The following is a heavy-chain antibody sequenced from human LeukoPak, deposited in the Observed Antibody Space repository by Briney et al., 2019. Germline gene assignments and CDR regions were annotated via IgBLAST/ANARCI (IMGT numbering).Heavy chain of an antibody. D-gene: IGHD3-22*01. CDR3: AREGEYYYDSSGYYPFGY. J-gene: IGHJ4*02. Sequence: SETLSLTCTVSGYSISSGYYWGWIRQPPGKGLEWIGSIYHSGSTYYNPSLKSRVTISVDTSKNQFSLKLSSVTAADTAVYYCAREGEYYYDSSGYYPFGYWGQGTLVTVSS. CDR2: IYHSGST. CDR1: GYSISSGYY. V-gene: IGHV4-38-2*02.